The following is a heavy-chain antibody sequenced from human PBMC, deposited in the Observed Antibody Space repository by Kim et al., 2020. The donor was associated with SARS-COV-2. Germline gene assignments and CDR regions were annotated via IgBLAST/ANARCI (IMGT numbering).Heavy chain of an antibody. CDR3: ARVTY. V-gene: IGHV3-21*01. Sequence: MSSSSSYIYYADSVKGRFTISRDNAKNSLYLQMNSLRAEDTAVYYCARVTYWGQGTLVTVSS. J-gene: IGHJ4*02. CDR2: MSSSSSYI.